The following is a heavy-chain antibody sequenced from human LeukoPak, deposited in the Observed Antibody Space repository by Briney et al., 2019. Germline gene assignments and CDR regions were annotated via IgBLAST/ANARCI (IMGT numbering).Heavy chain of an antibody. CDR3: AREGTSGGLTWLDP. CDR2: IYYSGST. J-gene: IGHJ5*02. Sequence: SETLSLTCTVSGGSISSGGYYWSWIRQHPGKGLEWIGYIYYSGSTYYNPSLKSRVTISVDTSKNQFSLRLSSVNAADTAVYFCAREGTSGGLTWLDPWGQGTLVTVAS. V-gene: IGHV4-31*03. D-gene: IGHD3-10*01. CDR1: GGSISSGGYY.